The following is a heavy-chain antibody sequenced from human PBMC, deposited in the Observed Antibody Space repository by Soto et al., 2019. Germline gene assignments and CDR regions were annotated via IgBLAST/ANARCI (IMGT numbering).Heavy chain of an antibody. CDR2: ISYDGSNK. CDR3: AKGLRFGGNEYDYYGMDV. CDR1: GFTFSSYG. Sequence: QVQLVESGGGVVQPGRSLRLSCAASGFTFSSYGMHWVRQAPGKGLEWVAVISYDGSNKYYADSVKGRFTISRDNSKNTLYLQMNSLRAEDTAVYYFAKGLRFGGNEYDYYGMDVWGQGTTVTVSS. D-gene: IGHD1-1*01. V-gene: IGHV3-30*18. J-gene: IGHJ6*02.